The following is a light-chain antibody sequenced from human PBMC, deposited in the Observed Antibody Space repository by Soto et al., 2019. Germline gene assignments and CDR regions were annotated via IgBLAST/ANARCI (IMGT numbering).Light chain of an antibody. CDR2: VAS. J-gene: IGKJ2*01. CDR1: QSVTNN. Sequence: EIVMTQSPGTLSVSPGERATLSCRARQSVTNNLAWYQQKPGQAPRLLIYVASTRATGVPARFSGSGSETEFTLTISSLQSDDFGVYYCQQYDSWPIAFGQGTKLEIK. CDR3: QQYDSWPIA. V-gene: IGKV3-15*01.